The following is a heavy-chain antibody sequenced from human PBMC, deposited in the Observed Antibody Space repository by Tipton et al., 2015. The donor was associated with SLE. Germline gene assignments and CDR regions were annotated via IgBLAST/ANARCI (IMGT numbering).Heavy chain of an antibody. CDR2: IFHSGNT. V-gene: IGHV4-31*03. J-gene: IGHJ6*04. CDR3: ARDRSSSPGYMDV. Sequence: TLSLTCTVSGGSSSSGDYPWISSGGYYWSWIRQHPGKGLEWIGSIFHSGNTYYNPSLKSRVFISVDTSKNQFSLRVNSVTAADTAVYYCARDRSSSPGYMDVWGRGTTVIVSS. D-gene: IGHD6-6*01. CDR1: GGSSSSGDYPWISSGGYY.